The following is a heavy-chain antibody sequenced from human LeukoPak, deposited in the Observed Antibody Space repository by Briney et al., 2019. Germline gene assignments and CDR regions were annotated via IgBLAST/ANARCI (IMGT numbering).Heavy chain of an antibody. V-gene: IGHV4-39*01. CDR1: GGSISSSSYY. Sequence: SETLSLTCTVSGGSISSSSYYWGWIRQPPGKGLEWIGRIYYSGSTYYNPSLKSRVTISVDTSKDQFSLKLSSVTAADTAVYYCARHQSIVVVPATSFDYWGQGTLVTVSS. J-gene: IGHJ4*02. CDR3: ARHQSIVVVPATSFDY. D-gene: IGHD2-2*01. CDR2: IYYSGST.